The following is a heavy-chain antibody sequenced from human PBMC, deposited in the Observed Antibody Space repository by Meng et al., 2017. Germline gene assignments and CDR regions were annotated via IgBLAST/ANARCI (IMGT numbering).Heavy chain of an antibody. CDR1: GGSFSGYY. J-gene: IGHJ4*02. D-gene: IGHD5-18*01. CDR2: INHSGST. CDR3: AGGYSYAYGY. V-gene: IGHV4-34*02. Sequence: QVPLQQVGAGLLKPSETLSLTCAVYGGSFSGYYWSWIRQPPGKGLEWIGEINHSGSTNYNPSLKSRVIISVDTSKNQFSLQLTSVTAADTAVYYCAGGYSYAYGYWGQGTLVTVSS.